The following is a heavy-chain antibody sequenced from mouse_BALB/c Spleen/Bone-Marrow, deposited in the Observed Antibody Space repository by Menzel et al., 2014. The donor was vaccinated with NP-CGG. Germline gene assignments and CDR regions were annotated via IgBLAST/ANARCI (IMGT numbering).Heavy chain of an antibody. CDR1: GFTFSDFY. J-gene: IGHJ4*01. V-gene: IGHV5-4*02. Sequence: EVKVVESGGGLVKPGGSLKLSCAASGFTFSDFYMYWVRQTPEKRLEWVATISYGGSYIYYPDSVKGRFTISRDDAKNNLYLQMSSLKPEDTAMYYCARDRGVQGYAMDYWGPGTSVTVSS. CDR3: ARDRGVQGYAMDY. D-gene: IGHD2-14*01. CDR2: ISYGGSYI.